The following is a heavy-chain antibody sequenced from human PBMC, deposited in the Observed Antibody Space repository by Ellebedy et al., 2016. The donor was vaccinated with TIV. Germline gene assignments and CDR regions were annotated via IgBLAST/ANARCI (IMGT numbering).Heavy chain of an antibody. V-gene: IGHV3-33*01. CDR1: GFTFSSYG. CDR2: IWYDGSNK. J-gene: IGHJ2*01. D-gene: IGHD4-23*01. Sequence: GESLKISCAASGFTFSSYGMHWVRQAPGKGLEWVAVIWYDGSNKYYADSVKGRFTISRDNSKNTLYLQMNSLRAEDTAVYYCARGGGNWDYWHFDLWGRGTLVTVSS. CDR3: ARGGGNWDYWHFDL.